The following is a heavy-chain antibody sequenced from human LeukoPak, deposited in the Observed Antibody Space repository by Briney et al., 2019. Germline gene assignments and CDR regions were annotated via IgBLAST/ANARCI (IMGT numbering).Heavy chain of an antibody. CDR1: GFAFGSEA. CDR3: AKVRSGSANWALRIFDN. D-gene: IGHD1-1*01. Sequence: GGSLRLSCAVSGFAFGSEAMSWVRQPPARGLEWVASISPGGGTTYYADYVKGRFTISRDNSNHTLYVQMTSLRAEDTAVYYCAKVRSGSANWALRIFDNWGQGTLVTVSS. V-gene: IGHV3-23*01. J-gene: IGHJ4*02. CDR2: ISPGGGTT.